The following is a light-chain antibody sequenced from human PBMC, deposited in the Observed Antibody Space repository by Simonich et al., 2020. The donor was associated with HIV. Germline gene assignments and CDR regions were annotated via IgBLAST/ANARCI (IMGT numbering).Light chain of an antibody. CDR1: QSVSSSY. V-gene: IGKV3D-20*01. CDR3: QQYGSSPRT. CDR2: DAS. J-gene: IGKJ1*01. Sequence: EIVLTQSPGTLSLSPGERATLSCRASQSVSSSYLAWYQQKPGLAPRLIIYDASSRATGIPDRFSGSGSGTDFTLTISRLEPEDFAVYYCQQYGSSPRTFGQGTKVEIK.